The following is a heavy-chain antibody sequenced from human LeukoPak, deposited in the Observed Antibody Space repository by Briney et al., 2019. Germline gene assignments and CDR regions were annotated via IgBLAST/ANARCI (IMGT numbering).Heavy chain of an antibody. Sequence: PGGSLRLSCAASGFTFSSYSMNWVRQAPGKGLEWVSSISSSSSYIYYADSVKGRFTISRDNAKNSLYLQMNSLSAEDTAVYYCARDHEEASDPDYWGQGTLVTVSS. V-gene: IGHV3-21*01. J-gene: IGHJ4*02. CDR3: ARDHEEASDPDY. CDR2: ISSSSSYI. CDR1: GFTFSSYS.